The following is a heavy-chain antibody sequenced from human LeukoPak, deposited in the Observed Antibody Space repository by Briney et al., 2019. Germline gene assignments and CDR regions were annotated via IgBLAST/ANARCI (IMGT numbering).Heavy chain of an antibody. CDR1: GYTFTSYG. V-gene: IGHV1-2*02. CDR3: ASPSGDYYYYYGMDV. Sequence: ASVKVSCKASGYTFTSYGISWVRQAPGQGLEWMGWINPNSGGTNYAQKFQGRVTMTRDTSISTAYMELSRLRSDDTAVYYCASPSGDYYYYYGMDVWGQGTTVTVSS. D-gene: IGHD3-10*01. J-gene: IGHJ6*02. CDR2: INPNSGGT.